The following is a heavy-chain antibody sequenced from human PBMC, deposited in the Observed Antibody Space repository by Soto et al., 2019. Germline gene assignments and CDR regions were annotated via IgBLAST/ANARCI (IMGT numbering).Heavy chain of an antibody. J-gene: IGHJ3*02. CDR3: AKSDGAEENDAFDI. Sequence: QVRLVQSGPEVRKPGASVKISCEASGYSFTGHYLHWVRQAPGHGLVWMGWIDPNSRGTNYAQKFQDWFSITRDKALSTVYMDLSSLRSEDTAMYYCAKSDGAEENDAFDIWGQGTMISVS. D-gene: IGHD3-16*01. CDR1: GYSFTGHY. V-gene: IGHV1-2*04. CDR2: IDPNSRGT.